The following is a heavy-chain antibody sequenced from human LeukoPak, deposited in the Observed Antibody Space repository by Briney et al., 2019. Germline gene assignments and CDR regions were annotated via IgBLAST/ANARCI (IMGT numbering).Heavy chain of an antibody. CDR3: ARGVIAALPY. CDR2: IYYSGST. J-gene: IGHJ4*02. Sequence: SETLSLTCTVSGVSISSYYWSWIRQPPGKGLEWIGYIYYSGSTNYSPSLKSRVTISVDTSKNQFSLKLSSVTAADTAVYYCARGVIAALPYWGQGTLVTVSS. V-gene: IGHV4-59*01. CDR1: GVSISSYY. D-gene: IGHD6-6*01.